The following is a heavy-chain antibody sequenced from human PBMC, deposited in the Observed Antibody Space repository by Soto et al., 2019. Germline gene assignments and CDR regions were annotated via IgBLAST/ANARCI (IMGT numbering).Heavy chain of an antibody. CDR1: GGSISSYY. CDR2: IYYSGST. V-gene: IGHV4-59*01. J-gene: IGHJ6*02. Sequence: SETLSLTCTVSGGSISSYYWSWIRQPPGKGLEWIGYIYYSGSTNYNPSLKSRVTISVDTSKNQFSLKLSSVTAADTAVYYRAKTMVRGVRYYYYGMDVWGQGTTVTVSS. CDR3: AKTMVRGVRYYYYGMDV. D-gene: IGHD3-10*01.